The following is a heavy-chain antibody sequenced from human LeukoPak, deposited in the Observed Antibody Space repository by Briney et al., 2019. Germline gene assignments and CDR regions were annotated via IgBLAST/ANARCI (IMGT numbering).Heavy chain of an antibody. D-gene: IGHD6-13*01. V-gene: IGHV3-30*18. J-gene: IGHJ4*02. CDR3: AKDPGYSSSWPDY. CDR1: GFTFSSYV. Sequence: PGGSLRLSCAASGFTFSSYVMHWVRQAPGKGLEWVAVISYDGSNKYYADSVKGRFTISRDNSKNTLYLQMNSLRAEDTAVYYCAKDPGYSSSWPDYWGQGTLVTVSS. CDR2: ISYDGSNK.